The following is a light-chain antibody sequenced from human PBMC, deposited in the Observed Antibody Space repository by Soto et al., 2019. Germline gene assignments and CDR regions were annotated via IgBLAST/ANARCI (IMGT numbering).Light chain of an antibody. CDR2: KAS. V-gene: IGKV1-5*03. J-gene: IGKJ2*01. CDR1: QRISSW. Sequence: DIQMTQSPSTLSASVGDRVTITCLASQRISSWLAWYQQKPGEAPKILIYKASTLESGVPSRFSGSGSGIEFTLTISSLQPDDFATYYCQQYDYYPYTFGQGTKLEIK. CDR3: QQYDYYPYT.